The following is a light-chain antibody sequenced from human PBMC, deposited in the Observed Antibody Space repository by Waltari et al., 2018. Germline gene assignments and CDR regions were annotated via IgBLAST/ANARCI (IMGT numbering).Light chain of an antibody. V-gene: IGKV1-5*01. J-gene: IGKJ4*01. CDR1: QSISGW. CDR3: QHYSSYLVT. CDR2: DVS. Sequence: DILMTQSPSTLSASLGDRCTITCRASQSISGWLAWYQQQPGKAPKILISDVSSLESGVPSRFSGSGSGTKFTLTISSLQPDDFATYYCQHYSSYLVTFGEGTKVEI.